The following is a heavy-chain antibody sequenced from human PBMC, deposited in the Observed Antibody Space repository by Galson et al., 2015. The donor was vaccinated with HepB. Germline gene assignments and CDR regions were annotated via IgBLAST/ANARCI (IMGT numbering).Heavy chain of an antibody. D-gene: IGHD3-3*01. V-gene: IGHV1-69*13. J-gene: IGHJ4*02. CDR3: AATHPTYRFRFLEWLLSD. CDR1: GGTLNTYG. CDR2: TIPIYGTT. Sequence: SVTVSCKASGGTLNTYGFSWVRQAPGQGLEWMGGTIPIYGTTNYAQKFQGRLTLTADESTSTVYMDLSSLGSEDTAMYYCAATHPTYRFRFLEWLLSDWGQGTLVTVSS.